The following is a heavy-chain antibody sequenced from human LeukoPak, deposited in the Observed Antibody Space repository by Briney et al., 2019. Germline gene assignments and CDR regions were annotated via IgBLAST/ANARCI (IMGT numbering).Heavy chain of an antibody. J-gene: IGHJ3*02. Sequence: SETLSLTCTVSGGSISSYYWGWIRQPPGKGLEWIGYIYYSGSTNYNPSLKSRVTISVDTSKNQFSLKLSSVTAADTAVYYCASTYYDFWSGYITNAFDIWGQGTMVTVSS. CDR2: IYYSGST. CDR3: ASTYYDFWSGYITNAFDI. V-gene: IGHV4-59*01. CDR1: GGSISSYY. D-gene: IGHD3-3*01.